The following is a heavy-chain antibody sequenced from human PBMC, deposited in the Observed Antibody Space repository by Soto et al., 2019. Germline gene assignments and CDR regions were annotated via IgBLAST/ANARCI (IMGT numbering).Heavy chain of an antibody. Sequence: EVQLVESGGGLVKPGGSLRLSCAASGFTFSSYSMNWVRQAPGKGLEWVSSISSSSSYIYYADSVKGRFTISRDNAKNSLYLQMNSLRAEDTAVYYCARVHPDGVGHFDYWGQGTLVTVSS. J-gene: IGHJ4*02. V-gene: IGHV3-21*01. CDR1: GFTFSSYS. D-gene: IGHD4-17*01. CDR2: ISSSSSYI. CDR3: ARVHPDGVGHFDY.